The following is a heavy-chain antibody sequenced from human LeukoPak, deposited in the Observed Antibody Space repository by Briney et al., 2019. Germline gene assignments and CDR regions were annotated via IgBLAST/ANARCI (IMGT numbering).Heavy chain of an antibody. D-gene: IGHD4-17*01. J-gene: IGHJ5*02. CDR2: INPSGGST. CDR3: AREDFGTTVTAVNWFDP. V-gene: IGHV1-46*01. Sequence: ASVKVSCKASGYTFTSYYMHWVRQAPGQGLEWMGIINPSGGSTSHAQKFQGRVTMTRDTSTSTVYMELSSLRSEDTAVYYCAREDFGTTVTAVNWFDPWGQGTLVTVSS. CDR1: GYTFTSYY.